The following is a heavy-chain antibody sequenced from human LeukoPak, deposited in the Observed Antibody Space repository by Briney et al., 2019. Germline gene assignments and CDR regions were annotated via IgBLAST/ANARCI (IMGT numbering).Heavy chain of an antibody. J-gene: IGHJ1*01. CDR1: GFTFSSYA. V-gene: IGHV3-30-3*01. D-gene: IGHD6-13*01. CDR2: ISYDGSNK. Sequence: PGGSLRLSCAASGFTFSSYAMHWVRQAPGKGLEWVAVISYDGSNKYYADSVKGRFTISRDNSKNTLYLQMNSLRAEDTAVYYCARLGSSSPALWGQGTLVTVSS. CDR3: ARLGSSSPAL.